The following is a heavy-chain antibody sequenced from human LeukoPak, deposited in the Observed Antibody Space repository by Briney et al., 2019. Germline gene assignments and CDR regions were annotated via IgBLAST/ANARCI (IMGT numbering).Heavy chain of an antibody. J-gene: IGHJ4*02. CDR3: ARGAHSGYDYRY. CDR2: IYSGGST. D-gene: IGHD5-12*01. CDR1: GFTVSSNY. Sequence: PGGSLGLSCAASGFTVSSNYMSWVRQAPGKGLEWVSVIYSGGSTYYADSVKGRFTISRDNSKNTLYLQMNSLRAEDTAVYYCARGAHSGYDYRYWGQGTLVTVSS. V-gene: IGHV3-53*01.